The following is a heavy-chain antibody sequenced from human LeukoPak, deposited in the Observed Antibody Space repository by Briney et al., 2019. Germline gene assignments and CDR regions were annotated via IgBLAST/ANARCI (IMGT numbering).Heavy chain of an antibody. Sequence: GASVKVSCKASGYTFTSYGISWVRQAPGQGLEWMGWISAYNGNTNYAQKLQGRVTMTTDTSTSTAYMEPRSLRSDDTAVYYCARVSRGTRAEYFQHWGQGTLVTVSS. CDR2: ISAYNGNT. CDR1: GYTFTSYG. D-gene: IGHD3-16*01. CDR3: ARVSRGTRAEYFQH. J-gene: IGHJ1*01. V-gene: IGHV1-18*01.